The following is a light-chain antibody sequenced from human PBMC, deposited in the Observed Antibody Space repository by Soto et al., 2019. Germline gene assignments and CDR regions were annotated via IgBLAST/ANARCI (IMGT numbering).Light chain of an antibody. CDR1: QNITTY. CDR2: GAS. CDR3: QQGYSTLTWT. V-gene: IGKV1-39*01. J-gene: IGKJ1*01. Sequence: DIQMTQSPSSLSASVGDRVTIPCRASQNITTYLNWYQQKPGKAPKLLIYGASSLQNGVPSRFRGSGAGTDFTLTISSLQPEDFATYYCQQGYSTLTWTFGQGTKVELK.